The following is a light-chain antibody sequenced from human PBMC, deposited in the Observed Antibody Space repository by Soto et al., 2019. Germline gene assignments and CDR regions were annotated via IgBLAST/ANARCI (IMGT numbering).Light chain of an antibody. Sequence: QSVLTQPPSVSGAPGQRVTISCTGSSSNIGAGFDVHWYQHLPGTAPKPLIYDNTNRPSGVPDRFSGSKSGTSASLAITGLQAEDDADYYCQSYDSSLSGWLFGGGTKLTVL. CDR2: DNT. J-gene: IGLJ2*01. V-gene: IGLV1-40*01. CDR1: SSNIGAGFD. CDR3: QSYDSSLSGWL.